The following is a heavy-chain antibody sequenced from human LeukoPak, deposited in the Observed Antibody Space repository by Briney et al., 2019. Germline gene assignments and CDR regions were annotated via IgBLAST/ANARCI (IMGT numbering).Heavy chain of an antibody. V-gene: IGHV4-38-2*02. Sequence: PSETLSLTCTVSGYSISSGYFWGWIRQPPGKGLEWIGSFYHSGITYYNPSLKSRVTISVDTSKNQFSLKLSSVTAADTAVYYCARQQWLALDYWGQGTLVTVSS. J-gene: IGHJ4*02. D-gene: IGHD6-19*01. CDR1: GYSISSGYF. CDR2: FYHSGIT. CDR3: ARQQWLALDY.